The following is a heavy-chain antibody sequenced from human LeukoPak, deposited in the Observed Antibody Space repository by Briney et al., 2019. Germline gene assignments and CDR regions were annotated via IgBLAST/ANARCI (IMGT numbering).Heavy chain of an antibody. Sequence: SGPTLVKPTQTLTLTCTFSGFSLSTSGVGVGWIRQPPGKALEWLAVIDWNGDKRHSPSLNSRLTITKDTSKNQVVLTMTNMDPVDTATYYCAHFILSLRNFDWLSPPEYYFDHWGQGTLVTVTS. V-gene: IGHV2-5*01. CDR1: GFSLSTSGVG. CDR3: AHFILSLRNFDWLSPPEYYFDH. D-gene: IGHD3-9*01. J-gene: IGHJ4*02. CDR2: IDWNGDK.